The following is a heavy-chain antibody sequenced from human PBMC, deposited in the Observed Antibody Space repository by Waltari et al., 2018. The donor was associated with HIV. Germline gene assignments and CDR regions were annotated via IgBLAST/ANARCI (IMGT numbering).Heavy chain of an antibody. CDR3: ARRRRIVGATLVEFDY. CDR1: GYSFTSYW. D-gene: IGHD1-26*01. CDR2: IYPGDSDT. V-gene: IGHV5-51*01. Sequence: EVQLVQSGAEVKKPGESLKISCQGSGYSFTSYWIGWVRPMPGKGLEWMGIIYPGDSDTRYSPSFQGQVTISADKSISTAYLQWSSLKASDTAMYYCARRRRIVGATLVEFDYWGQGTLVTVSS. J-gene: IGHJ4*02.